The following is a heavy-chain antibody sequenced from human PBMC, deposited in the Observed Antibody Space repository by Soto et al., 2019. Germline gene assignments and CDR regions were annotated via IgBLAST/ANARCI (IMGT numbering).Heavy chain of an antibody. Sequence: QVQLVESGGGVVQPGRSLRLSCAASGFTFRSYGMHWVRHAPGKGLEWVAVISYDGSNKYYSDSVKGRFTISRDNSKNTLYLQMNRLRPEDTDVYYWAKARSGWYHEYWGQGTLVTVSS. J-gene: IGHJ4*02. CDR3: AKARSGWYHEY. CDR2: ISYDGSNK. CDR1: GFTFRSYG. V-gene: IGHV3-30*18. D-gene: IGHD6-19*01.